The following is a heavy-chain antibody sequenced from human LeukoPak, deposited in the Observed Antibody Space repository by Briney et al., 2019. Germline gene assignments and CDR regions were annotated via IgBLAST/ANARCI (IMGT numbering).Heavy chain of an antibody. CDR2: ISGSGGST. D-gene: IGHD3-3*01. V-gene: IGHV3-23*01. J-gene: IGHJ4*02. CDR3: AKGTTDFWSGYYKPVFDY. CDR1: GFTFSSYA. Sequence: QTGGSLRLSCAASGFTFSSYAMSWVRQAPGKGLEWVSAISGSGGSTYYADSVKGRFTISRDNSKNTLYLQMNSLRAEDTAVYYCAKGTTDFWSGYYKPVFDYWGQGTLVTVSS.